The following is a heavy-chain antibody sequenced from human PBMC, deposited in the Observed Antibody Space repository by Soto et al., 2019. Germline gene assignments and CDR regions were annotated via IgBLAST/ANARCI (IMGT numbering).Heavy chain of an antibody. CDR3: ARLRLALAAPFFYYYYYGMDV. CDR1: GGSISSSSYY. V-gene: IGHV4-39*01. Sequence: ASETLSLTCTVSGGSISSSSYYWGWIRQPPGKGLEWIGSIYYSGSTYYNPSLKSRVTISVDTSKNQFSLKLSSATAADTAVYYCARLRLALAAPFFYYYYYGMDVWGQGTTVTVSS. CDR2: IYYSGST. D-gene: IGHD3-3*02. J-gene: IGHJ6*02.